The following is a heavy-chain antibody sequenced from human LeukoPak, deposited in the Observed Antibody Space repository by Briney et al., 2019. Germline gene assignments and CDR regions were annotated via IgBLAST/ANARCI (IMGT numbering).Heavy chain of an antibody. D-gene: IGHD3-10*01. CDR1: GYSISSGYY. V-gene: IGHV4-38-2*02. CDR2: IYHSGST. Sequence: SETLSLTCTVSGYSISSGYYWGWIRQPPGKGLEWIGSIYHSGSTYYNPSLKSRVTISVDTSKNQFSLKLSSVTAADTAVYYCARDYYGSGSYTPVLDYWGQGTLVTVSS. CDR3: ARDYYGSGSYTPVLDY. J-gene: IGHJ4*02.